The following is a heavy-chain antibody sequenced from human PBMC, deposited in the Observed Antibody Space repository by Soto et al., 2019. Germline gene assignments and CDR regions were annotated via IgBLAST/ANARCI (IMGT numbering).Heavy chain of an antibody. CDR1: GYTFTGYY. J-gene: IGHJ4*02. CDR3: ARSLSPIVARPDY. D-gene: IGHD6-6*01. Sequence: ASVKVSCKTSGYTFTGYYIHWVRQAPGQGLEWMGWINPNSGDAKYAQKFQGRVTMTRDPSTAYMQLSTLSSDDTAVYYCARSLSPIVARPDYWGPGTLLTVSS. V-gene: IGHV1-2*02. CDR2: INPNSGDA.